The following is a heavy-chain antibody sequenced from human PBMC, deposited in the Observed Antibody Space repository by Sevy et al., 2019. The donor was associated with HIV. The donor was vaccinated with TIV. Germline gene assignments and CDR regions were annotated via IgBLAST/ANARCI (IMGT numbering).Heavy chain of an antibody. D-gene: IGHD2-8*01. CDR3: AREGCTQPHDY. V-gene: IGHV3-23*01. CDR1: GFTFAKYS. Sequence: GGSLRLSCAASGFTFAKYSMSWVRQAPGKGLEWVSTFSFGCGRINYADSVKGRFTISRDDSKNTLFLQMNSLRADDTVTYFCAREGCTQPHDYWGQGTLVTVSS. CDR2: FSFGCGRI. J-gene: IGHJ4*02.